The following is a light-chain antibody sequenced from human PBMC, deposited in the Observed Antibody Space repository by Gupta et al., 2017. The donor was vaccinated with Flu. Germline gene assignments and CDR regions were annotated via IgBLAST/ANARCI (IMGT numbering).Light chain of an antibody. CDR3: QQDNSYSWT. J-gene: IGKJ1*01. CDR1: QSLGTW. Sequence: DIQMTQSPSTLSASVGDTVVISCRASQSLGTWLAWYQQKPGKSPKLLLYKASSCDSGVPSRFSGSGSGTEFSLTISSLQPDDFATYYCQQDNSYSWTFGQGTKVEIK. V-gene: IGKV1-5*03. CDR2: KAS.